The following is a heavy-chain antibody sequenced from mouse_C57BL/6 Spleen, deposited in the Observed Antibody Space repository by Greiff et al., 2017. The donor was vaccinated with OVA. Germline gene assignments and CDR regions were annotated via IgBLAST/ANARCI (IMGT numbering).Heavy chain of an antibody. CDR2: IDPSDSYT. CDR1: GYTFTSYW. J-gene: IGHJ4*01. V-gene: IGHV1-59*01. D-gene: IGHD1-1*01. CDR3: ASSIYYYGSSYYAMDY. Sequence: VQLQQPGAELVRPGTSVKLSCKASGYTFTSYWMHWVKQRPGQGLEWIGVIDPSDSYTNYNQKFKGKATLTVDTSSSTAYMQLSSLTSEDSAVYYCASSIYYYGSSYYAMDYWGQGTSVTVSS.